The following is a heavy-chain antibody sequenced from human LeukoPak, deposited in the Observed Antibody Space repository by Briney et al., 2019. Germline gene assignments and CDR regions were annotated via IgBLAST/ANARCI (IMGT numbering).Heavy chain of an antibody. D-gene: IGHD3-10*01. CDR3: ARDGPLRYYGSGSYYSHSFDY. CDR1: EFTVSSNY. V-gene: IGHV3-66*01. J-gene: IGHJ4*02. Sequence: GGSLRLSCAASEFTVSSNYMSWVRQAPGKGLEWVSVIYSGGSTYYADSVKGRFTISRDNAKNSLYLQVNSLRAEDTAVYYCARDGPLRYYGSGSYYSHSFDYWGQGTLVTVSS. CDR2: IYSGGST.